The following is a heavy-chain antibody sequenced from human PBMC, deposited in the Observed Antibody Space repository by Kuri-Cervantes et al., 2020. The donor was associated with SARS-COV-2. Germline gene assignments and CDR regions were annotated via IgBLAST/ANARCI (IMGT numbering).Heavy chain of an antibody. Sequence: GESLKISCAASGFTFSSYWMSWVRQAPGKGLEWVANIKQDGSEKYYVDSVKGRFTISRDNAKNSLYLQMNSLRAEDTAVYYCARDSYSGSYTRRIDYWGQGTLVTVSS. CDR2: IKQDGSEK. D-gene: IGHD1-26*01. CDR1: GFTFSSYW. V-gene: IGHV3-7*01. CDR3: ARDSYSGSYTRRIDY. J-gene: IGHJ4*02.